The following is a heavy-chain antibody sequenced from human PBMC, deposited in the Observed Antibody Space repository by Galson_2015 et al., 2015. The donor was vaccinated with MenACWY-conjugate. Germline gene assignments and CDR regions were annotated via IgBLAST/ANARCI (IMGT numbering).Heavy chain of an antibody. D-gene: IGHD1-26*01. CDR3: ARHPPGGRGMDV. Sequence: QSGAAAKKPGESLKISCTATGYSFPPYRVGCGRQMPGKDLEWMGIIAPVDSNARYSPSFQSQDPISADNTISPAYPQWTNLRGSGPAKYYVARHPPGGRGMDVWGQGTTVTVSS. J-gene: IGHJ6*02. V-gene: IGHV5-51*01. CDR2: IAPVDSNA. CDR1: GYSFPPYR.